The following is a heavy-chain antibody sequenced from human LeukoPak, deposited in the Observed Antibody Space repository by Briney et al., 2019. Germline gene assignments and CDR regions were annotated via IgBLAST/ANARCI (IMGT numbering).Heavy chain of an antibody. CDR3: AESSSGYSYGYDYYYGMDV. CDR2: IIPILGIA. CDR1: GYTFTSYG. Sequence: GASVKVSCKASGYTFTSYGISWVRQAPGQGLEWMGRIIPILGIANYPQKFQGRVTITADKSTSTAYMELSSLRSEDTAVYYCAESSSGYSYGYDYYYGMDVWGQGTTVTVSS. V-gene: IGHV1-69*04. D-gene: IGHD5-18*01. J-gene: IGHJ6*02.